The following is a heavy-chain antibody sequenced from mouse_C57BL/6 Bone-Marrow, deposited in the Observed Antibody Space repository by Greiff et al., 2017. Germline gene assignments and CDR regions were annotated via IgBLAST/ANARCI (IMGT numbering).Heavy chain of an antibody. Sequence: EVQLVESGGGLVKPGGSLKLSCAASGFPFSDSGMHWVRRAPAKGLEWVAYISSGRSTIYYADTVKGRFTISRDNAKNTLFLLMTSRRSENTAMYYCAKFYYGSSYEAMDFWRQGTSVTVSS. D-gene: IGHD1-1*01. V-gene: IGHV5-17*01. CDR2: ISSGRSTI. CDR3: AKFYYGSSYEAMDF. J-gene: IGHJ4*01. CDR1: GFPFSDSG.